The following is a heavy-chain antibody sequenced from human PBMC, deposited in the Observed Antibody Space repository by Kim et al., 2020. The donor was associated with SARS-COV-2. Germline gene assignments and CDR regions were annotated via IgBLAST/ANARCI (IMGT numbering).Heavy chain of an antibody. CDR1: GFTFSSYG. V-gene: IGHV3-30*18. D-gene: IGHD1-26*01. Sequence: GGSLRLSCAASGFTFSSYGMHWVRQAPGKGLEWVAVISYDGSNKYYADSVKGRFTISRDNSKNTLYLQMNSLRAEDTAVYYCAKDGRASYYYGMDVWGQG. CDR3: AKDGRASYYYGMDV. CDR2: ISYDGSNK. J-gene: IGHJ6*02.